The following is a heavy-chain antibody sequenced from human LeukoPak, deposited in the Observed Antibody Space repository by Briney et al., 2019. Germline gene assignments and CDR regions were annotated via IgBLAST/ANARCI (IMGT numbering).Heavy chain of an antibody. J-gene: IGHJ4*02. CDR2: ISSSGNTI. CDR3: ATESGTYSGTCFDY. Sequence: GGSLRLSCAASGFTFGNYNMNWVRQAPGKGLEWVSYISSSGNTIYYADSVKGRFTISRDNAKNSLYLQMNSLRAEDTAVYYCATESGTYSGTCFDYWGQGTLVTVSS. V-gene: IGHV3-48*01. D-gene: IGHD1-26*01. CDR1: GFTFGNYN.